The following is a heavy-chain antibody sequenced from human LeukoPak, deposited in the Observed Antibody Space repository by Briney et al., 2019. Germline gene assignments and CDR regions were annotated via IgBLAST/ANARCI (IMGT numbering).Heavy chain of an antibody. J-gene: IGHJ3*02. Sequence: TGGSLRLSCAASGFTFSSYGMHWVRQAPGKGLEWVAFIRYDGSNKYYADSVKGRFTISRDNSKNTLYLQMNSLGAEDTAVYYCAKFYTATWAFDIWGQGTMVTVSS. V-gene: IGHV3-30*02. CDR3: AKFYTATWAFDI. CDR2: IRYDGSNK. CDR1: GFTFSSYG. D-gene: IGHD5-18*01.